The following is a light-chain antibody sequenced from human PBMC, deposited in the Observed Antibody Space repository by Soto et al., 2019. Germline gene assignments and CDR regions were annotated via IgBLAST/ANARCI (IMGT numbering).Light chain of an antibody. CDR1: SSDVGAYTF. CDR2: DVS. Sequence: QSVLTQPASVSGSPGQSITISCTGTSSDVGAYTFVSWYQQHPDKVPKLMIFDVSRRPSGVSDLLSGSKSGNTASLTISGLQPEDEADYYCSSYTSSSTHVFGSGTKVTVL. CDR3: SSYTSSSTHV. V-gene: IGLV2-14*03. J-gene: IGLJ1*01.